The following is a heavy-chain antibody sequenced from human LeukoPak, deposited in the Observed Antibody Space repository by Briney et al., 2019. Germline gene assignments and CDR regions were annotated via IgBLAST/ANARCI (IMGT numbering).Heavy chain of an antibody. Sequence: SETLSLTCAVYGGSFRGYYWSWIRQPPGKGLEWIGEINHSGSTNYNPSLKSRVTISVDTSKNQFSLKLSSVTAADTAVYYCARAFPFGYCSSTSCYKGRATYNWFDPWGQGTLVTVSS. CDR2: INHSGST. V-gene: IGHV4-34*01. CDR1: GGSFRGYY. CDR3: ARAFPFGYCSSTSCYKGRATYNWFDP. J-gene: IGHJ5*02. D-gene: IGHD2-2*02.